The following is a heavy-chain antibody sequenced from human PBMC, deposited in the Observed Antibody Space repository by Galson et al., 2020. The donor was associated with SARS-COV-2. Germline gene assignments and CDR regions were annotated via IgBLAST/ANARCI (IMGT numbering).Heavy chain of an antibody. D-gene: IGHD3-16*01. V-gene: IGHV4-61*02. CDR2: IYTSGIT. Sequence: SETLSLTCGVSGDSAAAGRYYWTWLRQPAGKGLEWVGRIYTSGITDYHPSLKSRVNILLDSSKNQFSLHLGSVTAADTAVYFCARANYYDDNGRARYYFDYWGQGALVTVSS. CDR3: ARANYYDDNGRARYYFDY. CDR1: GDSAAAGRYY. J-gene: IGHJ4*02.